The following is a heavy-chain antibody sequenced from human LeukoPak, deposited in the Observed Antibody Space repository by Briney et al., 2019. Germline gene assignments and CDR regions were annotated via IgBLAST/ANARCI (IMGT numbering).Heavy chain of an antibody. CDR3: ARLSAP. CDR2: INPKNGDT. V-gene: IGHV1-2*02. CDR1: GYPFSDYY. J-gene: IGHJ5*02. Sequence: ASVKVSCKTSGYPFSDYYIHWIRQASGQGLESMGWINPKNGDTKYAQRSQGRLTISMDTSIDTVYMELSSLRYDDTAVYYCARLSAPWGPGSLVSVSS.